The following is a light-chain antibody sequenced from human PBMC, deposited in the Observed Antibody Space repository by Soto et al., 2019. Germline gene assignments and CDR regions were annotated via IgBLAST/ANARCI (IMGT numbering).Light chain of an antibody. CDR3: SSFTSSSTYV. Sequence: SGDIGGYNYVSWYQQHPGKAPKSMIFEVSDRPSGVSNRFSGSKSGNTASLTISGLQAEDEADYYCSSFTSSSTYVFGNGTKVTVL. J-gene: IGLJ1*01. CDR1: SGDIGGYNY. CDR2: EVS. V-gene: IGLV2-14*01.